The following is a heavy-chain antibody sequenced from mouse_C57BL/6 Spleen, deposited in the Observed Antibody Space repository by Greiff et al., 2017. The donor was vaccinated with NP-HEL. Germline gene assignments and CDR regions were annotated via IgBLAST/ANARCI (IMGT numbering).Heavy chain of an antibody. CDR1: GYTFTSYW. Sequence: QVQLQQPGAELVRPGSSVKLSCKASGYTFTSYWMHWVKQRPIQGLEWIGNIDPSDSETHYNQKFKDKATLTVDKSSSTAYMQLSSLTSEDSAVYYCAIRLGYYGSSYETYWGQGTTLTVSS. J-gene: IGHJ2*01. CDR2: IDPSDSET. CDR3: AIRLGYYGSSYETY. D-gene: IGHD1-1*01. V-gene: IGHV1-52*01.